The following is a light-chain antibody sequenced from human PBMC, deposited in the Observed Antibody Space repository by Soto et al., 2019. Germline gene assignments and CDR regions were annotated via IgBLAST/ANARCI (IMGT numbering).Light chain of an antibody. V-gene: IGKV1-39*01. CDR3: QKSHSSPPT. J-gene: IGKJ1*01. Sequence: DIQMTQSPSSLSASVGDRVTITCRASQNIRSYLNWYQQKPGKAPKILIYTASSLQSGVPSRFSGSGSGTDFTLHTSSLQPEDYATYYCQKSHSSPPTFGQGTKVEIK. CDR1: QNIRSY. CDR2: TAS.